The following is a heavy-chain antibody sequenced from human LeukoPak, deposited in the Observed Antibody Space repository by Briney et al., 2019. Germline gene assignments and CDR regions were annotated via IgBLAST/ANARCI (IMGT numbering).Heavy chain of an antibody. J-gene: IGHJ4*02. V-gene: IGHV3-23*01. CDR3: ARDSIVVVVNAWH. CDR2: ISGSGRNT. D-gene: IGHD2-15*01. Sequence: GGSLRLSCAASGFTFTSYAMNWVRQAPGKGLEWVSGISGSGRNTYYADSVKGRFTISRDNSKNMLYLQMNSLRAEDTAVYYCARDSIVVVVNAWHWGQGTLATVSS. CDR1: GFTFTSYA.